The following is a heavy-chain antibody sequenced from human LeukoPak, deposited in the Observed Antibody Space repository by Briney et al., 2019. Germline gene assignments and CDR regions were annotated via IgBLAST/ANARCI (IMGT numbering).Heavy chain of an antibody. J-gene: IGHJ3*02. D-gene: IGHD6-6*01. Sequence: SGPTLVNPTQTLTLTCTVSGFSLTTSGVGVGWFRQPPGKALEWLALIYWNDDKRYSPSLNSRLTITKDTSKNQVVLTMTNMDPGDTATYYCARLIGARPVLGASDIWGQGAMVTVSS. CDR3: ARLIGARPVLGASDI. CDR1: GFSLTTSGVG. V-gene: IGHV2-5*01. CDR2: IYWNDDK.